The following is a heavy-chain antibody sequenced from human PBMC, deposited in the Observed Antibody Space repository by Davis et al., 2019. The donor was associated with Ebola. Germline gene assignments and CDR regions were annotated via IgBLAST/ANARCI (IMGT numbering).Heavy chain of an antibody. Sequence: GGSLRLSCAASGFTFSGSAMHWVRQASGKGLEWVGRIRSKANSYATAYAASVKGRFTISRDDSKNTAYLQMSSLKTEDTAVYYCARDSEWRGYSGYAPDYWGQGTLVTVSS. J-gene: IGHJ4*02. CDR3: ARDSEWRGYSGYAPDY. CDR1: GFTFSGSA. D-gene: IGHD5-12*01. CDR2: IRSKANSYAT. V-gene: IGHV3-73*01.